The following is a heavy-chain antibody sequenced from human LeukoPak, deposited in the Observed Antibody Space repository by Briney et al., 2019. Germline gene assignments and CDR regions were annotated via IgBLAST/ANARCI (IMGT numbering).Heavy chain of an antibody. V-gene: IGHV3-74*01. CDR3: ARDRRVRGFDP. CDR2: TSSDGSNT. J-gene: IGHJ5*02. Sequence: GGSLRLSCAASGFTVSSNYMSWVRQAPGKGLVWVSLTSSDGSNTIYADSVKGRFTISRDNAKNTLYLQMNSLRADDTAVYYCARDRRVRGFDPWGQGTLVTVSS. CDR1: GFTVSSNY.